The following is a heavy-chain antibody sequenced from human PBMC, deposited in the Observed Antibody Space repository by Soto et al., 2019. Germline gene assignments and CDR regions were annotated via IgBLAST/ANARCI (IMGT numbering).Heavy chain of an antibody. CDR3: ARAFCDSGYAYGMDV. J-gene: IGHJ6*02. Sequence: GASVKVSCKASGGTFSSYAISWVRQAPGQGLEWMGGIIPIFGTANYAQKFQGRVTITADKSTSTAYMELSSLRSEDTAVYYCARAFCDSGYAYGMDVWGQGTTVTVSS. CDR2: IIPIFGTA. CDR1: GGTFSSYA. V-gene: IGHV1-69*06. D-gene: IGHD5-12*01.